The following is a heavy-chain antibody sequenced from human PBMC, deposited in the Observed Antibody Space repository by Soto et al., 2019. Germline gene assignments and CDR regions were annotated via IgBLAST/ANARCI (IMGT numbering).Heavy chain of an antibody. J-gene: IGHJ5*02. D-gene: IGHD3-16*01. V-gene: IGHV3-73*01. Sequence: GGSLRLSVVASVFTFSGSDINWGRQSSGKGLEWVGRIRSKVDNYATAYAASVKGRFTTSRDDSKNTAYLQMNSLKTADTAVYFCTRRNTIVVWEPFDQWGQGTLVTVSS. CDR3: TRRNTIVVWEPFDQ. CDR2: IRSKVDNYAT. CDR1: VFTFSGSD.